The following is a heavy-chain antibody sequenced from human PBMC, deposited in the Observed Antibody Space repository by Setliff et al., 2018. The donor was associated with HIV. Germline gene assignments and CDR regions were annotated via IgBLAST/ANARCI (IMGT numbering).Heavy chain of an antibody. V-gene: IGHV4-34*01. CDR3: ARGGGFWSGQLDY. CDR2: INHSGLS. CDR1: GGSFSGHY. Sequence: SETLSLTCAVYGGSFSGHYWTWIRQPPGKGLEWIGEINHSGLSNFNPSLKSRLSVPVDTPKNQFSLKLTSVTATDTAVYYCARGGGFWSGQLDYWGQGTLVTVSS. J-gene: IGHJ4*02. D-gene: IGHD3-3*01.